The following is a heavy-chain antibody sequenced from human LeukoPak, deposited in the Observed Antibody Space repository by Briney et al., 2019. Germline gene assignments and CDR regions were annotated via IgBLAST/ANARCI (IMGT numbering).Heavy chain of an antibody. Sequence: GESLKISCKVSGYSFSNYWIAWVRQMPGKGPEWMGIIYPGDSDTRYSPSFEGQVTISADRSITTAYLQWTSLKASDTAMYYCARLRVAARFDAFDIWGQGTMVTVSS. CDR3: ARLRVAARFDAFDI. D-gene: IGHD2-15*01. CDR2: IYPGDSDT. J-gene: IGHJ3*02. V-gene: IGHV5-51*01. CDR1: GYSFSNYW.